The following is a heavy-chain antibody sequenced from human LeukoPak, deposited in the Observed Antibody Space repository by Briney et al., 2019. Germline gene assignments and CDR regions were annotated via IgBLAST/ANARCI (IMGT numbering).Heavy chain of an antibody. J-gene: IGHJ6*02. V-gene: IGHV3-15*01. CDR1: GFTFSNAW. CDR2: IKSKTDGGTT. CDR3: TTDLGAVPAAIAYYYGMDV. Sequence: GGSLRLSCAASGFTFSNAWMSWVRQAPGKGLEWVGRIKSKTDGGTTDYAAPVKGRFTISRDDSKNTLYLQMNSLKTEDTAVYYCTTDLGAVPAAIAYYYGMDVWGQGTTVTVSS. D-gene: IGHD2-2*02.